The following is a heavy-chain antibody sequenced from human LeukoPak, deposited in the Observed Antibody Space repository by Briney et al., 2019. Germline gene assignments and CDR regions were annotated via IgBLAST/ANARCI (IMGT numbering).Heavy chain of an antibody. Sequence: PGGSLRLSCAASGFSFSNYWMSWVRQAPGKGLEWVANIKQDGSETYYGDSVKGRFTISRDNAKNSLYLQMNSLRAEDTALHYCASTLKRDYWGQGTLVTVSS. V-gene: IGHV3-7*01. CDR1: GFSFSNYW. CDR2: IKQDGSET. CDR3: ASTLKRDY. D-gene: IGHD4/OR15-4a*01. J-gene: IGHJ4*02.